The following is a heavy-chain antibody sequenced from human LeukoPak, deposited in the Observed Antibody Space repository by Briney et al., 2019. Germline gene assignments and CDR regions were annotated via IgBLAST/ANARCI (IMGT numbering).Heavy chain of an antibody. J-gene: IGHJ4*02. CDR1: GFTFSSYA. CDR3: AKQKRTEIQLRLRPLDY. CDR2: ISGSGGST. V-gene: IGHV3-23*01. D-gene: IGHD5-18*01. Sequence: GGSLRLSCAASGFTFSSYAMSWVRQAPGKGLEWVSAISGSGGSTYYADSVKGRFTVSRDNSKNTLYLQMNSLRAEDTAVYYCAKQKRTEIQLRLRPLDYWGQGTLVTVSS.